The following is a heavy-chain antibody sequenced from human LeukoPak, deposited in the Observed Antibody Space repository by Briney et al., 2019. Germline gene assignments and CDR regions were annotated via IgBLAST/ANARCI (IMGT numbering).Heavy chain of an antibody. CDR1: GGSFSGYY. V-gene: IGHV4-34*01. Sequence: PSETLSLTCAVYGGSFSGYYWSWIRQPPGKGLEWIGEINHSGSTNYNPSLKSRVTISVDTSRNQFSLKLSSVTAADTAVYYCARGWRERLGTQWLEGYYFDYWGQGTLVTVSS. CDR2: INHSGST. D-gene: IGHD6-19*01. J-gene: IGHJ4*02. CDR3: ARGWRERLGTQWLEGYYFDY.